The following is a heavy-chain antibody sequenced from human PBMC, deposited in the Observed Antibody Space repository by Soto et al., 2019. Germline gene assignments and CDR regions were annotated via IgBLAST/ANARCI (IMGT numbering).Heavy chain of an antibody. CDR3: ARAIYSSGWKSYYGMDV. V-gene: IGHV1-46*01. CDR1: GYTFTSYY. Sequence: VSCKASGYTFTSYYMHWVRQAPGQGLEWMGIINPSGGSTSYAQKFQGRVTMTRDTSTSTVYMELSSLRSEDTAVYYCARAIYSSGWKSYYGMDVWGQGTTVTVSS. CDR2: INPSGGST. D-gene: IGHD6-19*01. J-gene: IGHJ6*02.